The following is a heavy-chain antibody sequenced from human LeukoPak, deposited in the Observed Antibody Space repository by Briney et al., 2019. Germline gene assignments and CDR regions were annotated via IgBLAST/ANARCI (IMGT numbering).Heavy chain of an antibody. Sequence: SQTLSLTCTVSGGSISSSSYYWGWIRQPPGKGLDWIGIINYRGNTYYNPSLKSRVTISVDTSKNQFSLKLSSVTAADTAVYYCARRDSYSSGYYYFDYWGQGTLVTVSS. CDR3: ARRDSYSSGYYYFDY. D-gene: IGHD3-22*01. CDR1: GGSISSSSYY. J-gene: IGHJ4*02. V-gene: IGHV4-39*01. CDR2: INYRGNT.